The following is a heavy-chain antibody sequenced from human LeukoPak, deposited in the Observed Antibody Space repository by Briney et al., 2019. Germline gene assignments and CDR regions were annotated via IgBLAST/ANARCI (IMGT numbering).Heavy chain of an antibody. CDR2: IYPGDSDT. CDR3: ARLLQGVAGTWGY. Sequence: GESLKISCKGSGYIITSFWIAWGRHLPRKGLEWMGIIYPGDSDTIYSPSFQGQVTISADKSIDSAYLQWSSLKASDTAMYYCARLLQGVAGTWGYWGQGTLVTV. J-gene: IGHJ4*02. V-gene: IGHV5-51*01. D-gene: IGHD6-19*01. CDR1: GYIITSFW.